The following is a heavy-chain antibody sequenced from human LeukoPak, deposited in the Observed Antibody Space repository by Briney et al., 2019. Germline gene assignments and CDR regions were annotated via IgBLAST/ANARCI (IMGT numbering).Heavy chain of an antibody. Sequence: GSLKISRKGSWYSFTSYWIGWGRQMAGKSLEWMGIIYPGDSDTRYSPSFQGQVTISADKSISTAYLQWSSLKASDTAMYYCARLDYSKIDYWGQGTLVTVSS. V-gene: IGHV5-51*01. CDR3: ARLDYSKIDY. CDR2: IYPGDSDT. J-gene: IGHJ4*02. CDR1: WYSFTSYW. D-gene: IGHD4-11*01.